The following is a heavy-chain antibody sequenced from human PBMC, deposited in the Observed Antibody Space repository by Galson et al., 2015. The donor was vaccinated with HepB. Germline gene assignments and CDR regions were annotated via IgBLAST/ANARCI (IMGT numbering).Heavy chain of an antibody. CDR3: VRGYDSANYYYLY. Sequence: SVKVSCKASGGTFSTSTISWVRQDPGQGLEWMGGITPIFGTANYAQKSQGRVTITADESTSTAYMELNSLRSEDTAVYYCVRGYDSANYYYLYWGQGTLVTVSS. D-gene: IGHD3-10*01. CDR2: ITPIFGTA. J-gene: IGHJ4*02. CDR1: GGTFSTST. V-gene: IGHV1-69*13.